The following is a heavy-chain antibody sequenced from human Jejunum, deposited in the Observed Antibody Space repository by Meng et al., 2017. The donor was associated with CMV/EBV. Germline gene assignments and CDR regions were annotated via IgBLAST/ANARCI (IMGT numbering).Heavy chain of an antibody. Sequence: SGPVLVKPSQTLSLTCSCSGGCIGSGDYYWSWIRQPPGKGLEWIGYIHDTGSTYYNPSLKSRVDISLGTSRNHFSLTLSSVTAEDTAVYFCARGSIFVSFDSWGQGTLVTVSS. CDR1: GGCIGSGDYY. D-gene: IGHD3-3*01. CDR2: IHDTGST. J-gene: IGHJ4*02. V-gene: IGHV4-30-4*08. CDR3: ARGSIFVSFDS.